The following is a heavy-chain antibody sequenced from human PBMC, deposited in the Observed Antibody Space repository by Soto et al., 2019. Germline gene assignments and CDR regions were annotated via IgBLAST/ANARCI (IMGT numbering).Heavy chain of an antibody. V-gene: IGHV3-74*01. J-gene: IGHJ4*02. Sequence: VPLVESGGGSVQPGGSLRPSCVASGITFSGFWMHWVRQVPGKGLVWVARVDSAGSGTSYADSVKGRFTISRDNAKNTLSLQMDSLRVEDTAVYYCATVFEHWGQGIPVTVSS. CDR2: VDSAGSGT. CDR3: ATVFEH. CDR1: GITFSGFW.